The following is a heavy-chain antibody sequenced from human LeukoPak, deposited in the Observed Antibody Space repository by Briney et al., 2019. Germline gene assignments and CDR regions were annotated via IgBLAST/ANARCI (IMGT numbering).Heavy chain of an antibody. CDR1: GFTFSSYS. Sequence: GGSLRLSCAASGFTFSSYSMNWVRQAAGKGLEWVAVISHEGSAQYHADSVKGRFTVSRDNSKNMVYLQMNSLRAEDTAVYYCARARGTGPGAHFDYWGQGTLVIVSS. CDR3: ARARGTGPGAHFDY. CDR2: ISHEGSAQ. D-gene: IGHD3-10*01. V-gene: IGHV3-30*03. J-gene: IGHJ4*02.